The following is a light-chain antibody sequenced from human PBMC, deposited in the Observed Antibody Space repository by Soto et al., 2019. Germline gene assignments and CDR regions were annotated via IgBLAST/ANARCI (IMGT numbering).Light chain of an antibody. Sequence: QSVLTQPAAVSGSPAQSITIACTGTSSDVGGYNYVSWYQQYPGKAPRLVISDVSNRPSGVSNRFSGSKSGNSASLTISGLQAEDEADYYCSSYTSSSTYVFGTGTKVTVL. V-gene: IGLV2-14*01. CDR2: DVS. J-gene: IGLJ1*01. CDR1: SSDVGGYNY. CDR3: SSYTSSSTYV.